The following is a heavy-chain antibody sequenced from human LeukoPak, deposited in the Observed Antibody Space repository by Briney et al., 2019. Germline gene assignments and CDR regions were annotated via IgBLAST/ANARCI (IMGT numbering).Heavy chain of an antibody. CDR1: GGSISSSSYC. V-gene: IGHV4-39*07. CDR2: IYHSGST. Sequence: PSETLSLTCTASGGSISSSSYCWGWIRQPPGKGLEWIGSIYHSGSTYYNPSLKSRVTISVDTSKNQFSLKLSSVTAADTAVYYCARLYDSSGYYLFDIWGQGTMVTVSS. D-gene: IGHD3-22*01. J-gene: IGHJ3*02. CDR3: ARLYDSSGYYLFDI.